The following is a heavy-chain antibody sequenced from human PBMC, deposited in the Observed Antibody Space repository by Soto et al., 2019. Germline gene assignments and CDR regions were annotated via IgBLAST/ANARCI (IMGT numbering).Heavy chain of an antibody. CDR3: AHSRGGSIFGYYYYYGMDV. D-gene: IGHD3-3*01. V-gene: IGHV2-5*01. CDR1: GFSLSTSGVG. J-gene: IGHJ6*02. CDR2: IYWNDDK. Sequence: QITLKESGPTLVKPTQTLTLTCTFSGFSLSTSGVGVGWIRQPPGKALEWLALIYWNDDKRYSPSLKSRLTITKDTSKNQVVLTMTNMDPVDTATYYCAHSRGGSIFGYYYYYGMDVWGQGTTVTVSS.